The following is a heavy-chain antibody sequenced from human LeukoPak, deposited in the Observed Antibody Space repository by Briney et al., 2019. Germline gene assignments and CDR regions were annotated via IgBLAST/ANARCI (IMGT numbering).Heavy chain of an antibody. Sequence: GGSLRLSCEASGLTFNKYGVSWVRQAPGKGLEWVSNISGSGGGTHYASSVKDRAAISRDNSKNTVYLQINGLRAGDTAVYFCVKWDENYYSMDVWGRGTTVTVSS. D-gene: IGHD1-26*01. CDR3: VKWDENYYSMDV. V-gene: IGHV3-23*01. CDR1: GLTFNKYG. J-gene: IGHJ6*03. CDR2: ISGSGGGT.